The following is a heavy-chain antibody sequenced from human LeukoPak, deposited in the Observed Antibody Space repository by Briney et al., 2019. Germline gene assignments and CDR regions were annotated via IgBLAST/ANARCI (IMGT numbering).Heavy chain of an antibody. CDR3: ARFSPRAMGNYLDF. V-gene: IGHV4-30-2*01. J-gene: IGHJ4*02. CDR2: IYPRGST. Sequence: SETLSLTCAVSGGSISSGSYSWSWIRQPPGKGLEWIGYIYPRGSTYYNPSLKSRVILSLDKSANQFSLNLSSVTAADTAVYYCARFSPRAMGNYLDFWGQGTMVTVSS. D-gene: IGHD7-27*01. CDR1: GGSISSGSYS.